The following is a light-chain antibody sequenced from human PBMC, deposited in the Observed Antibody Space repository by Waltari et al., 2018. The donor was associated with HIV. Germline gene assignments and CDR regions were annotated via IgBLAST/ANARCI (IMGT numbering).Light chain of an antibody. V-gene: IGKV3-20*01. CDR2: AAS. CDR3: HQYGTPPFT. CDR1: QNVNNRY. J-gene: IGKJ2*01. Sequence: DMVLTQSPGTLSLSPGARATLSCRASQNVNNRYLAWYQLKPGQPPGLLIYAASNRAPGVPAMFSGRGSGTDFTLTITRLEPEEFAVYSCHQYGTPPFTFGQGSKLEI.